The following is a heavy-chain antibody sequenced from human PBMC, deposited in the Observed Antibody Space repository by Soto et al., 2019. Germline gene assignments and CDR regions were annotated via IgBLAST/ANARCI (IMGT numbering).Heavy chain of an antibody. CDR1: GFTFSGAW. D-gene: IGHD3-10*01. Sequence: PGGSLRLSCVVSGFTFSGAWMTWVRQAPGKGLEWVGRIKKKIDGETTDYAAPVKGRFTISRDDSKNTLYLQMNSLKIEDTAMYYCTIATGLTGIDYWGQGALVTVSS. V-gene: IGHV3-15*01. CDR2: IKKKIDGETT. CDR3: TIATGLTGIDY. J-gene: IGHJ4*02.